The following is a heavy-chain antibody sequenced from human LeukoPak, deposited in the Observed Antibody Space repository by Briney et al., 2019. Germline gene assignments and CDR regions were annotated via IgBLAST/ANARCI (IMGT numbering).Heavy chain of an antibody. CDR1: GYTFTSYA. Sequence: GASVKVSCKASGYTFTSYAMNWVRQAPGQGLEWMGWINTNTGNPTYAQGFTGRFVFSLDTSVSTAYLQISSLKAEDTAVYYCARDLSSSFFPVYYFDYWAREPWSPSPQ. V-gene: IGHV7-4-1*02. J-gene: IGHJ4*02. CDR2: INTNTGNP. D-gene: IGHD6-13*01. CDR3: ARDLSSSFFPVYYFDY.